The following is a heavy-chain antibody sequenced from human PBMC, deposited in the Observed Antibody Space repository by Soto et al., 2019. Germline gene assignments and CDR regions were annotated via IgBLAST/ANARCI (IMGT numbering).Heavy chain of an antibody. Sequence: SGPTLVNPTQTLTLTCTFSGFSLSTSGVGVGWIRQPPGKALEWLALIYWDDDKRYSPSLKSRLTITKDTSKNQVVLTMTNMDPVDTATYYCARILGYCSGGSCYNLGTFDYWGQGTLVTVSS. CDR1: GFSLSTSGVG. V-gene: IGHV2-5*02. CDR2: IYWDDDK. J-gene: IGHJ4*02. D-gene: IGHD2-15*01. CDR3: ARILGYCSGGSCYNLGTFDY.